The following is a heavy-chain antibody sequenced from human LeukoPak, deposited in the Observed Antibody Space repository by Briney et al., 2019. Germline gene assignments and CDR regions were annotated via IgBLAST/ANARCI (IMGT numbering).Heavy chain of an antibody. CDR3: ARPSGSGWLPFDY. CDR2: INHSGST. CDR1: GGSFSGYY. D-gene: IGHD6-19*01. V-gene: IGHV4-34*01. J-gene: IGHJ4*02. Sequence: ASETLSLTCAVYGGSFSGYYWSWIRQPPGKGLEWIGEINHSGSTNYNPSLKSRVTISVDTSKNQFSLKLSSVTAADTAVYYCARPSGSGWLPFDYWGQGTLVTVSS.